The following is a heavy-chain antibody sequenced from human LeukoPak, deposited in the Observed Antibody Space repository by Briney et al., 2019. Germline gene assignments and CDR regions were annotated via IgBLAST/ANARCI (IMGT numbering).Heavy chain of an antibody. CDR2: ISGSGGST. J-gene: IGHJ6*02. D-gene: IGHD6-19*01. Sequence: GGSLRLSCAASGFTFSSYAMSWVRQAPGKGLEWVSAISGSGGSTYYADSVKGRFTISRDNSKNTLYLQMNSLRAEDTAVYYCAKDYIDRYSSGSAFYGMDVWGQGTTVTVSS. CDR1: GFTFSSYA. CDR3: AKDYIDRYSSGSAFYGMDV. V-gene: IGHV3-23*01.